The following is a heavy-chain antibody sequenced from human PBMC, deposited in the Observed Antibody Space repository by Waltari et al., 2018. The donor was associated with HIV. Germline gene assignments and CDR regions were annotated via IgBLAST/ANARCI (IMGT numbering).Heavy chain of an antibody. D-gene: IGHD2-8*01. V-gene: IGHV4-59*01. CDR3: ATLMVYAPRSHYYGMDV. CDR1: GGSIGSYY. CDR2: IHHSGSA. J-gene: IGHJ6*02. Sequence: QVQLQESGPGLVRPSETLSLTCTVSGGSIGSYYWSWIRQPPGKELEWIGYIHHSGSANYNPSLKSRVTVSVDTSKHQFSLKLSSVTAADTAVYYCATLMVYAPRSHYYGMDVWGQGTTVIVSS.